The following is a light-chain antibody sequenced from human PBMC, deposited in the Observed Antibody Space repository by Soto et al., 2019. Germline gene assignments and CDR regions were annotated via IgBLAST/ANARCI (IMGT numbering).Light chain of an antibody. V-gene: IGKV1-39*01. CDR1: QSIRYY. CDR2: AAS. J-gene: IGKJ2*01. Sequence: DIQMTQSPSSLSASVGDRVTITCRASQSIRYYLNWYQQKPGKAPKLLIYAASSLQSGVPSRFSGSGSGTDFTLTFSGLQPEDFATYYCQQSYSAPYTFGQGTKLEIK. CDR3: QQSYSAPYT.